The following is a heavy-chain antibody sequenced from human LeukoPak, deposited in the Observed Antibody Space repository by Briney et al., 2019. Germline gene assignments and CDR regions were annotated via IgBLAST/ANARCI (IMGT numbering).Heavy chain of an antibody. V-gene: IGHV3-23*01. J-gene: IGHJ4*02. D-gene: IGHD6-13*01. Sequence: GGSLRLSCAASGFTFSSYAMSWVRQAPGKGLEWVSAISGSGGSTYYADSVKGRFTIPRDNSKNTLYLQMNSLRAEDTAVYYCAKDRGIAAAGTGYGCWGQGTLVTVSS. CDR3: AKDRGIAAAGTGYGC. CDR1: GFTFSSYA. CDR2: ISGSGGST.